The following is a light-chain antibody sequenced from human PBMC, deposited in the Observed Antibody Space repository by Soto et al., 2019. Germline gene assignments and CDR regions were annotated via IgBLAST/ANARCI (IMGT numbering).Light chain of an antibody. V-gene: IGKV3-15*01. Sequence: EIVMTQSPATLSVSPGERASLSCRASQSVSTDLAWYQQKPAQAPRLLIYGASTRATGIPARFSGGGSGTDFTLTISGLEPEDFALYYCQHYAHNSPITFGQGTRLEIK. CDR1: QSVSTD. CDR2: GAS. CDR3: QHYAHNSPIT. J-gene: IGKJ5*01.